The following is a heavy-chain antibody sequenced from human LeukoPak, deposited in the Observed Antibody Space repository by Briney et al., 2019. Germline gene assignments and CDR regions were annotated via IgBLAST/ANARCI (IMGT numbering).Heavy chain of an antibody. CDR1: GFTFSTYE. CDR3: ARDDGGRHTSSLDY. V-gene: IGHV3-48*03. D-gene: IGHD6-6*01. J-gene: IGHJ4*02. Sequence: GGSLRLSCAASGFTFSTYEMHWVRQAPGKGLGWVSYMSSTGDIIYYADSVKGRFTISRDNAKNSLYLQMDSLRTEDTAVYYCARDDGGRHTSSLDYWGQGTLVAVSS. CDR2: MSSTGDII.